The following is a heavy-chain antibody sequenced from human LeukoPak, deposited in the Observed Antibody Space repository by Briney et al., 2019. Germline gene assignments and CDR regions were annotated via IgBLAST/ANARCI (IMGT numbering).Heavy chain of an antibody. CDR3: ARDGPGAVAGAGYGMDV. D-gene: IGHD6-19*01. V-gene: IGHV1-18*01. CDR1: GYTFTSYG. Sequence: ASVKVSCKASGYTFTSYGISWVRQAPGQGLEWMGWITAYNGNTNYAQKFQDRATMTTDTSTSTAYMELRSLRSDDTAVYYCARDGPGAVAGAGYGMDVWGQGTTVTVSS. CDR2: ITAYNGNT. J-gene: IGHJ6*02.